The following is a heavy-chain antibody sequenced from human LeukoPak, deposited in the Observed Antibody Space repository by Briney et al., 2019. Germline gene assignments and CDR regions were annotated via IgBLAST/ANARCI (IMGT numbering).Heavy chain of an antibody. D-gene: IGHD6-19*01. J-gene: IGHJ4*02. CDR2: INRSGST. V-gene: IGHV4-34*09. CDR1: GGSFSGYY. CDR3: ARDSGRAAVAGLPHFDY. Sequence: SETLSLTCAVYGGSFSGYYWSWIRQPPGKGLEWIGEINRSGSTNYNPSLKSRVTISVDTSKNQFSLKLSSVTAADTAVYYCARDSGRAAVAGLPHFDYWGQGTLVTVSS.